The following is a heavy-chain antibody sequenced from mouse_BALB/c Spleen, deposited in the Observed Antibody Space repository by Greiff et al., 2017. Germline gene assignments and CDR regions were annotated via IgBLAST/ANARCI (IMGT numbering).Heavy chain of an antibody. CDR1: GYTFTDYE. V-gene: IGHV1-15*01. CDR2: IDPETGGT. J-gene: IGHJ3*01. CDR3: ARRGDYDAWFAY. Sequence: QVQLQQSGAELVRPGASVTLSCKASGYTFTDYEMHWVKQKPVHGLEWIGAIDPETGGTAYNQKFKDKATLTADKSSSTAYMQLSSLTSEDSAVYYCARRGDYDAWFAYWGQGTLVTVSA. D-gene: IGHD2-4*01.